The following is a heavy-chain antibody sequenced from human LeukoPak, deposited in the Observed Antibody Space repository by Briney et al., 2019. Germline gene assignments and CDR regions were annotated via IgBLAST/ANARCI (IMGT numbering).Heavy chain of an antibody. CDR3: ARGPYSYDSSGAFDI. D-gene: IGHD3-22*01. Sequence: SETLSLTCSVSDGAIAGYSWSWIRQAPGKGLEWIGYIYYSGDTNYNPSLKSRVTISVDTSKNQFSLKLSSVTAADTAVYFCARGPYSYDSSGAFDIWGQGTMVTVSS. J-gene: IGHJ3*02. CDR2: IYYSGDT. CDR1: DGAIAGYS. V-gene: IGHV4-59*08.